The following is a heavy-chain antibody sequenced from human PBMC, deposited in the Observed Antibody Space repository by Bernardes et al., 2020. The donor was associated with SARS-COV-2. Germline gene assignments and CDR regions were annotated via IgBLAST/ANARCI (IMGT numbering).Heavy chain of an antibody. D-gene: IGHD3-16*01. Sequence: GGSLRLSCSTSGFTLDTFAVSWVRQAPGKGLEWVSGVSNIGDTYYAASVKGRFTISRDTSNNIVFLQMNTLKTEDTALYFCGKDVARWGSTALGVWGQGTAVTVSS. CDR1: GFTLDTFA. CDR3: GKDVARWGSTALGV. CDR2: VSNIGDT. V-gene: IGHV3-23*01. J-gene: IGHJ6*02.